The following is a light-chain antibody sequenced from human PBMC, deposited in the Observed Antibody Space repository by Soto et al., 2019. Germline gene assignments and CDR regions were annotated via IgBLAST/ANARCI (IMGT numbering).Light chain of an antibody. V-gene: IGLV1-44*01. CDR3: AAWDDSLNGPL. CDR1: SSNIGGNT. CDR2: SNN. Sequence: QSVLTQPPSASGTPGKRVTISCSGTSSNIGGNTVSWYQHLPGTAPKLLIYSNNQRPSGLTDRFSGFKSGTSASLAISGLQSEDEADYYCAAWDDSLNGPLFGGVTKVTVL. J-gene: IGLJ2*01.